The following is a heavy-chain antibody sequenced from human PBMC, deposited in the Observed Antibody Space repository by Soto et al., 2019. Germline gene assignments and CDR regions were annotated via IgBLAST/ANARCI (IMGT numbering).Heavy chain of an antibody. Sequence: GGSLRLSCAASGFTFSRYWMSWVRQAPGKGLEWVANIKEDGSEKNDVDSVKGRFTISRDKSKNTVYLQMNSLRAEDTAVYYCARGGPAAAFYWGQGTLVPVSS. CDR1: GFTFSRYW. V-gene: IGHV3-7*01. CDR3: ARGGPAAAFY. D-gene: IGHD6-13*01. J-gene: IGHJ4*02. CDR2: IKEDGSEK.